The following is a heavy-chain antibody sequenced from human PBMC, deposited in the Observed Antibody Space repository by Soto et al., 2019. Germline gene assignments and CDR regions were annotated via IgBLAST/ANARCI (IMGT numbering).Heavy chain of an antibody. CDR2: ISGSGGST. CDR3: AKDSRPSHIVVVTVKRSYFDY. J-gene: IGHJ4*02. V-gene: IGHV3-23*01. CDR1: GFTFSSYA. Sequence: PGGSLRLSCASSGFTFSSYAMSWVRQAPGKGLEWVSAISGSGGSTYYADSVKGRFTISRDNSKNTLYLQMNSLRAEDTAVYYCAKDSRPSHIVVVTVKRSYFDYWGQGTLVTVSS. D-gene: IGHD2-21*02.